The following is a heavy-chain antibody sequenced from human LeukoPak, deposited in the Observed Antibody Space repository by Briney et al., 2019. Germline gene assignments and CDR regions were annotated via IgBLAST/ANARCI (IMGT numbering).Heavy chain of an antibody. CDR1: GFTFSSYA. CDR2: ISYDGSNK. CDR3: ARSASIAARVDY. D-gene: IGHD6-6*01. V-gene: IGHV3-30*04. Sequence: GGSLRLSCAASGFTFSSYAMHWVRQAPGKGLEWVAVISYDGSNKYYADSVKGRFTISRDNSKNTLYLQMNSQRAEDTAVYYCARSASIAARVDYWGQGTLVTVSS. J-gene: IGHJ4*02.